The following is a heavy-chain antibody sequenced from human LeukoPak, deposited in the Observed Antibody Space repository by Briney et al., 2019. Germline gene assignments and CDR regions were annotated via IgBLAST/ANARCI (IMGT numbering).Heavy chain of an antibody. CDR3: ARDQLTMVRGVHYH. D-gene: IGHD3-10*01. CDR2: IRYDGSNK. CDR1: GFTFSSYG. J-gene: IGHJ5*02. V-gene: IGHV3-30*02. Sequence: GGSLRLSCAASGFTFSSYGMHWVRQAPGKGLEWVAFIRYDGSNKYYADSVKGRFTISRDNSKNTLYLQMNSLRAEDTAVYYCARDQLTMVRGVHYHWGQGTLVTVSS.